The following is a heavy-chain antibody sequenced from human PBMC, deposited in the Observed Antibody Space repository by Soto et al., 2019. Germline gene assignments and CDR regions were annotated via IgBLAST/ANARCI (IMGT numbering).Heavy chain of an antibody. V-gene: IGHV3-23*01. D-gene: IGHD3-10*01. CDR2: ISSNGGTT. Sequence: EVQVLESGGGLVQPGGSLRLSCAASGFIFNNYAMSWVRQTPGKGLEWVSAISSNGGTTYYADSVKGRFTISRDNSKNTLYLQMNSLRGEDTALYYCAKESPYQSFSGGRLYYFDNWGQGALVTVSS. CDR1: GFIFNNYA. J-gene: IGHJ4*02. CDR3: AKESPYQSFSGGRLYYFDN.